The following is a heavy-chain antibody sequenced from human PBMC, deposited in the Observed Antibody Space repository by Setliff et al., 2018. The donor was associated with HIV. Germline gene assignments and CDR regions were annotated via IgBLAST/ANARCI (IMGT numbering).Heavy chain of an antibody. D-gene: IGHD6-13*01. CDR1: GYSISSGYY. Sequence: KPSETLSLTCDVSGYSISSGYYWGWIRQPPGKGLEWIGSIYHSGTTYYNPSLKSRVTISVDTSKNQFSLKLTSVTAADTAVYYCAREVSASAYSSGWYGRHWYFDLWGRGTLVTVSS. V-gene: IGHV4-38-2*02. CDR2: IYHSGTT. J-gene: IGHJ2*01. CDR3: AREVSASAYSSGWYGRHWYFDL.